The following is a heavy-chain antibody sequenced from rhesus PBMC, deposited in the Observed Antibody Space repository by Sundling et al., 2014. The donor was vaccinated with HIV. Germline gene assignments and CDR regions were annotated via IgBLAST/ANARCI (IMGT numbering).Heavy chain of an antibody. D-gene: IGHD2-27*01. V-gene: IGHV4-173*01. CDR2: ISGSGGST. J-gene: IGHJ3*01. CDR3: AFTPGGVDAFDF. CDR1: GGSVSANYG. Sequence: QVQLQESGPGLLKPSETLSLTCAVSGGSVSANYGWGWIRQPPGKGLEWIGRISGSGGSTDYNPSLKRRVTISTDTPKNQFSLKLTSVTAADTAVYYCAFTPGGVDAFDFWGQGLRVTVSS.